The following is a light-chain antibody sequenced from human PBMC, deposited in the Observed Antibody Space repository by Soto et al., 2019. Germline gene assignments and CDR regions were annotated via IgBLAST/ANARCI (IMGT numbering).Light chain of an antibody. Sequence: ETVLTQSPGTLSLSPGESATLSCRASQTVYGAFLAWYQGKPGQAPRLLIYAASTRATGIPDRFSGSGSGTDFTLPISKLEPDDFAIYYCHQYGNSPLTFGPGTTVDF. CDR2: AAS. CDR3: HQYGNSPLT. V-gene: IGKV3-20*01. CDR1: QTVYGAF. J-gene: IGKJ3*01.